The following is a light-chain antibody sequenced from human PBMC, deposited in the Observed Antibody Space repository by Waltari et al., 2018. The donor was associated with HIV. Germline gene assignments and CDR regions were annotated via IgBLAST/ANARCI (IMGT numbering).Light chain of an antibody. J-gene: IGLJ3*02. CDR2: DNN. CDR3: GTWDSRLSARV. V-gene: IGLV1-51*01. Sequence: QSVLTQPPSVPAAPGQKVTISCSGRSSNIGHNYVSWYQQLPGTAPKLLIYDNNKRPSGIPDRFSASKSGTSATLGITGLQTGDEADYYCGTWDSRLSARVFGGGTKLTVL. CDR1: SSNIGHNY.